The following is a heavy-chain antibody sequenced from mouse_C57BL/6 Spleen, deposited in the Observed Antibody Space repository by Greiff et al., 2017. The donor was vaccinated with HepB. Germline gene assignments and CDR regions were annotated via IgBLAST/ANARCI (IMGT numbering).Heavy chain of an antibody. D-gene: IGHD1-1*01. CDR3: ARGHYYGSSSYWYFDV. V-gene: IGHV3-6*01. CDR2: ISYDGSN. CDR1: GYSITSGYY. J-gene: IGHJ1*03. Sequence: EVKLVESGPGLVKPSQSLSLTCSVTGYSITSGYYWNWIRQFPGNKLEWMGYISYDGSNNYNPSLKNRISITRDTSKNQFFLKLNSVTTEDTATYYCARGHYYGSSSYWYFDVWGTGTTVTVSS.